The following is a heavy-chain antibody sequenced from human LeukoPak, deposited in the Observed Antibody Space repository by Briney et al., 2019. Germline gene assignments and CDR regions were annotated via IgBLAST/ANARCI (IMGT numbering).Heavy chain of an antibody. CDR3: ARTWKGASDN. Sequence: GGSLRLSCAASGFSVSSSFMSWVRQAPVKGLEWVSVIYDGGDSYYADSVKGRFTISRDNSKNTVYLQMNNLRVEDTAVYYCARTWKGASDNWGQGTMVTVSS. V-gene: IGHV3-53*01. CDR2: IYDGGDS. CDR1: GFSVSSSF. J-gene: IGHJ3*02. D-gene: IGHD1-1*01.